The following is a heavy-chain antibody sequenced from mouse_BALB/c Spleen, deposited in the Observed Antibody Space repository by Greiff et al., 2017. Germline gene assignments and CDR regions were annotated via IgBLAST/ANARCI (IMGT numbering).Heavy chain of an antibody. CDR3: AHMITSYCYFDD. V-gene: IGHV1-7*01. D-gene: IGHD2-4*01. J-gene: IGHJ1*01. CDR1: GYTFTSYW. Sequence: QVQLQQSGAELAKPGASVKMSCKASGYTFTSYWMHWVKQRPGQGLEWIGYINPSTGYTEYNQKFKDKATLTADKSSSTAYMQLSSLTSEDSAVYYCAHMITSYCYFDDWGAGTTVTVSS. CDR2: INPSTGYT.